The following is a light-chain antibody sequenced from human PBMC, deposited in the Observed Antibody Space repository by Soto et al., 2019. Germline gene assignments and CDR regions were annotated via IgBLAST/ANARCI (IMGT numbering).Light chain of an antibody. V-gene: IGKV1-5*01. CDR1: QNLNSW. J-gene: IGKJ1*01. Sequence: DIQMTQSPSTLSASVGDRVTITCRASQNLNSWLAWYQQKPGKAPDLLIYDASTLENGVASRFSGSGSGTEFTLTISSLQPHDFATYYCQQYVNYPRTFGQGTKVEF. CDR2: DAS. CDR3: QQYVNYPRT.